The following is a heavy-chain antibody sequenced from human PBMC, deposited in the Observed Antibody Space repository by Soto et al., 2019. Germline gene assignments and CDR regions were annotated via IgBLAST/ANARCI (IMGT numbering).Heavy chain of an antibody. V-gene: IGHV3-23*01. J-gene: IGHJ4*02. D-gene: IGHD3-9*01. CDR2: ISGSGGST. CDR3: AKDYNDYDILYYFDY. CDR1: GFTFSSYA. Sequence: GGSLRLSCAASGFTFSSYAMSWVRQAPGKGLEWVSAISGSGGSTYYADSVKGRFTISRDNSKNTLYLQMNSLRAEDTAVYYCAKDYNDYDILYYFDYWGQGTLVTVSS.